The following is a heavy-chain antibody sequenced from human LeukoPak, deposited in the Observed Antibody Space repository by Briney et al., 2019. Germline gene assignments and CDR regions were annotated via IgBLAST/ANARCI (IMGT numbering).Heavy chain of an antibody. J-gene: IGHJ4*02. Sequence: PSETLSLTCTVSGGSISSYYWSWIRQPPGKGLEWIGYIYYSGSTNYNPSLKSRVTISVDTSKNQFSLKLNSVTAADTAVYYCARLDMVRGAPFDYWGQGTLVTVSS. D-gene: IGHD3-10*01. CDR2: IYYSGST. CDR3: ARLDMVRGAPFDY. CDR1: GGSISSYY. V-gene: IGHV4-59*01.